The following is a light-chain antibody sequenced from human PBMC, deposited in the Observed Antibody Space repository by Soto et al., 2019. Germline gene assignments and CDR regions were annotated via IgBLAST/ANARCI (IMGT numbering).Light chain of an antibody. CDR3: ATWDDSLHGYV. V-gene: IGLV1-47*02. Sequence: QSVLTQPPSASGTPGQRVTISCSGSSSNIGSNYVYWYQQLPGTAPKLLIYSNNQRPSGVPDRFSGSKSGTSASLAISGLRSEDEADYYCATWDDSLHGYVFGTGTKVTVL. J-gene: IGLJ1*01. CDR1: SSNIGSNY. CDR2: SNN.